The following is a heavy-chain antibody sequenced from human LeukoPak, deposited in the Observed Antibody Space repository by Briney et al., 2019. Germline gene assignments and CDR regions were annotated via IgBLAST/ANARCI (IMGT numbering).Heavy chain of an antibody. D-gene: IGHD6-13*01. CDR2: IYYSGST. V-gene: IGHV4-39*07. CDR1: GGSISSSSYY. CDR3: ARDSIAAAGALTDY. Sequence: SETLSLTCTVSGGSISSSSYYWGWIRQPPGKGLEWIGSIYYSGSTYYNPSLKSRVTISVDTSKNQFSLKLSSVTAADTAVYYCARDSIAAAGALTDYWGQGTLVTVSS. J-gene: IGHJ4*02.